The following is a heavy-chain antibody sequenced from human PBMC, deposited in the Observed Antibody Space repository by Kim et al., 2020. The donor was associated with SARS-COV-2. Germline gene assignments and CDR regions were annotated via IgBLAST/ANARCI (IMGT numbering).Heavy chain of an antibody. CDR1: GGSISSYY. Sequence: SETLSLTCTVSGGSISSYYWSWIRQPPGKGLEWIGYIYYSGSTNYNPSLKSRVTISVDTSKNQFSLKLSSVTAADTAVYYCARGGGWYMYYFDYWGQGTLVTVSS. CDR2: IYYSGST. V-gene: IGHV4-59*01. CDR3: ARGGGWYMYYFDY. D-gene: IGHD6-19*01. J-gene: IGHJ4*02.